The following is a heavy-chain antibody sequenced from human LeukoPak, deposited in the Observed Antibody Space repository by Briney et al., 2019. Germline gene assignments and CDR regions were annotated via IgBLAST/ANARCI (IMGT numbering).Heavy chain of an antibody. CDR2: IIPILGIA. CDR3: ARDPGVSMVRGVPYFDY. J-gene: IGHJ4*02. V-gene: IGHV1-69*04. Sequence: ASVKVSCKASVGTFSSYAISWVRQAPGQGLEWMGRIIPILGIANYAQKFQGRVTITADKSTSTPYMKLSSLRSEDTAVYYCARDPGVSMVRGVPYFDYWGQGTLVTVSS. D-gene: IGHD3-10*01. CDR1: VGTFSSYA.